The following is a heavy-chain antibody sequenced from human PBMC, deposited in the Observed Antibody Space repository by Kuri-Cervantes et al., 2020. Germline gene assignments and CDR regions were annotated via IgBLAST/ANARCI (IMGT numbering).Heavy chain of an antibody. CDR2: IKQDGSEK. CDR3: ARDGEGNWYYYDSSGYRGY. D-gene: IGHD3-22*01. V-gene: IGHV3-7*01. J-gene: IGHJ4*02. CDR1: GFTVSSNY. Sequence: LSLTCAASGFTVSSNYMSWVRQAPGKGLEWVANIKQDGSEKYYVDSVKGRFSISRDNAKNSLYLQMNSLRAEDTAVYYCARDGEGNWYYYDSSGYRGYWGQGTLVTVSS.